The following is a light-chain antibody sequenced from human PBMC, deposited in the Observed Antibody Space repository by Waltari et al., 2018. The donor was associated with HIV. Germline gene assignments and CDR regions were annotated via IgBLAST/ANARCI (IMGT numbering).Light chain of an antibody. V-gene: IGLV2-14*03. J-gene: IGLJ2*01. CDR3: SSYTTVNTVI. CDR2: DVT. CDR1: GAEIGAYNY. Sequence: QSALTQPASVSGSPGQSLTISCAGTGAEIGAYNYVAWYQKLPDSVPKLIIYDVTSRPSGISDRFSASKSGNAASLTISGLQAEDEGDYYCSSYTTVNTVIFGGGTKLTFL.